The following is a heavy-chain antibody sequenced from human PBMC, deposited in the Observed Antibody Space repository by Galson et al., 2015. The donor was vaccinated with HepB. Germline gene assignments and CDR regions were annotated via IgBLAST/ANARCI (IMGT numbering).Heavy chain of an antibody. V-gene: IGHV2-5*01. CDR2: IYWHDDT. D-gene: IGHD3-16*02. CDR1: GFSLSTGGVG. J-gene: IGHJ4*02. Sequence: PALVKPTQTLTLTCDFSGFSLSTGGVGVGWIRQPPGKALEWLAVIYWHDDTRYSPSLRSRLTITKDTSKNQVVLTMTNMDPVDSATYYCVQDHVYGSYRFDYWGQGTLVTVSS. CDR3: VQDHVYGSYRFDY.